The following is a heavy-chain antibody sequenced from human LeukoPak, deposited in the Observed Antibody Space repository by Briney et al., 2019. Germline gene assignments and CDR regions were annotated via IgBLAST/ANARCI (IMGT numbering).Heavy chain of an antibody. CDR3: ARALTFSADGFDV. CDR2: INPTTGGT. CDR1: GYTFTAYY. V-gene: IGHV1-2*02. D-gene: IGHD1-20*01. J-gene: IGHJ3*01. Sequence: ASVKVCCKASGYTFTAYYLHSVREAPGQGLEWMGWINPTTGGTKYAQKFQGRVSMTRDTSTRRAYMELSRLISDEEAVYYCARALTFSADGFDVWGRGTKVIVSS.